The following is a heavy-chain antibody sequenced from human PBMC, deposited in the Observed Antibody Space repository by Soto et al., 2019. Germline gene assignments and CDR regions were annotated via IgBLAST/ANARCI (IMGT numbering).Heavy chain of an antibody. CDR1: NGSIGGYY. CDR3: ARVVPFTQNTYNYGLDV. Sequence: QVQLQESGPGLVKPFETLSLMCTVSNGSIGGYYWSWIRPPAGKGLAWLGRSYSSGSATYSPSLSIRVTMSVDVSKRQFSLKMTTITAAATAIYYCARVVPFTQNTYNYGLDVWVRGTTVTVSS. V-gene: IGHV4-4*07. J-gene: IGHJ6*01. CDR2: SYSSGSA. D-gene: IGHD3-16*01.